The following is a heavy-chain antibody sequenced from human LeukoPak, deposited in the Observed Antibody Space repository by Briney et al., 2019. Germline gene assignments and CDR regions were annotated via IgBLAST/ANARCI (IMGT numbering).Heavy chain of an antibody. CDR3: AKDTTAYIAGRYYYGMDA. V-gene: IGHV3-21*04. Sequence: GRSLRLSCAASGFTYSSYTMNWARQAPRKGLEWVSSVDTTSNYIYYADSVRGRFTISRDNSNHTLYVQMTSLRAEDTAVYHCAKDTTAYIAGRYYYGMDAWGGGTTVTVSS. CDR2: VDTTSNYI. J-gene: IGHJ6*01. CDR1: GFTYSSYT. D-gene: IGHD6-6*01.